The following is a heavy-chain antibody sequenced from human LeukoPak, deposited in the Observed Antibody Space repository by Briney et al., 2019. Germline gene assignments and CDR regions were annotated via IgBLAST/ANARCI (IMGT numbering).Heavy chain of an antibody. CDR1: GFTFSSYS. V-gene: IGHV3-30*18. CDR3: AKDDYDSSGYYYRY. J-gene: IGHJ4*02. CDR2: ISYDGSNK. D-gene: IGHD3-22*01. Sequence: GGSLRLSCAASGFTFSSYSMNWVRQAPGKGLEWVAVISYDGSNKYYADSVKGRFTISRDNSKNTLYLQMNSLRAEDTAVYYCAKDDYDSSGYYYRYWGQGTLVTVSS.